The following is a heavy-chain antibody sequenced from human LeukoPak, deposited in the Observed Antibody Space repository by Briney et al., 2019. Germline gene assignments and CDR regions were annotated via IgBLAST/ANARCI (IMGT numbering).Heavy chain of an antibody. CDR1: GYTFTSYY. Sequence: ASVKVSYKASGYTFTSYYMHWVRQAPGQGLEWMGIINPSGADTSQAPKFQGRVTMTWDTTTSTAYMELNSLRSEDTAVYYCAVGATDYWGQGTLVTVSS. D-gene: IGHD1-26*01. V-gene: IGHV1-46*03. CDR3: AVGATDY. CDR2: INPSGADT. J-gene: IGHJ4*02.